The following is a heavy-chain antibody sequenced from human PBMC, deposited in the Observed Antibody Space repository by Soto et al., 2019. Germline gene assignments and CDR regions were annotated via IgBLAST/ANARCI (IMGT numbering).Heavy chain of an antibody. CDR2: ISDSGGST. V-gene: IGHV3-23*01. Sequence: GGSLRLSCAASGFAFGSYAMVWCRQTPGKGLECISSISDSGGSTYYADSVKGRFTISRDNSKNTLYLQMNSLRAEDTAVYYCAKDPVVPAAIKDNWFDPWGQGTLVTVSS. CDR1: GFAFGSYA. J-gene: IGHJ5*02. CDR3: AKDPVVPAAIKDNWFDP. D-gene: IGHD2-2*02.